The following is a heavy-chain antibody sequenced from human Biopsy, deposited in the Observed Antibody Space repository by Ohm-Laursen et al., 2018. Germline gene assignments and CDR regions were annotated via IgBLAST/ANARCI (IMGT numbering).Heavy chain of an antibody. D-gene: IGHD7-27*01. V-gene: IGHV3-33*06. Sequence: SLRLSCAASGFTFSSYGIHWVRQAPGKGLEWVAVIWYDGSNKYSADSVRGRFTISRDNSKNTLYLQMNNLRAEDTAVFYCAKDLRNNNWGVENWGQGTLVTVSS. CDR3: AKDLRNNNWGVEN. CDR1: GFTFSSYG. CDR2: IWYDGSNK. J-gene: IGHJ4*02.